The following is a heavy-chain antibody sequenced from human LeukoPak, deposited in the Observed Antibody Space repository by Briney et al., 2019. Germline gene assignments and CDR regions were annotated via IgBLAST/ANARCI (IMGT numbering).Heavy chain of an antibody. J-gene: IGHJ4*02. CDR1: GGTFSSYA. V-gene: IGHV1-69*13. CDR3: ARDDYGDYVTDY. Sequence: ASVKVSCKASGGTFSSYAISWVRQAPRQGLEWMGGIIPIFGTANYAQKFQGRVTITADGSTSTAYMELSSLRSEDTAVYYCARDDYGDYVTDYWGQGTLVTVSS. D-gene: IGHD4-17*01. CDR2: IIPIFGTA.